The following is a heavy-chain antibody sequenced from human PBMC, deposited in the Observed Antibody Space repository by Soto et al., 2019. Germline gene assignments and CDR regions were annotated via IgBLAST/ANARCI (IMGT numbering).Heavy chain of an antibody. CDR1: GFTFSNAW. Sequence: GGSLRLSCAASGFTFSNAWMSWVRQAPGKGLEWVGRIKSKTDGGTTDYAAPVKGRFTIPRDDSKNTLYLQMNSLKTEDTAMYYCTPGRGYSSGYSYYGMDVWGQGTTVTVSS. CDR3: TPGRGYSSGYSYYGMDV. J-gene: IGHJ6*02. V-gene: IGHV3-15*05. D-gene: IGHD6-19*01. CDR2: IKSKTDGGTT.